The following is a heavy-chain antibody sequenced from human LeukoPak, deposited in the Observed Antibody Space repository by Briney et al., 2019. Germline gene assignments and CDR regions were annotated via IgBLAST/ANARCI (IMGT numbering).Heavy chain of an antibody. D-gene: IGHD4-17*01. Sequence: SETLSLTCTVSGGSISSSSYYWGWIRQPPGKGLEWIGSIYYSGSTYYNPSLKSRVTISVDTSKNQFSLKLSSVTAADTAVYYCARQGLRRYYFDYWGQGTLVTVSS. J-gene: IGHJ4*02. V-gene: IGHV4-39*01. CDR3: ARQGLRRYYFDY. CDR1: GGSISSSSYY. CDR2: IYYSGST.